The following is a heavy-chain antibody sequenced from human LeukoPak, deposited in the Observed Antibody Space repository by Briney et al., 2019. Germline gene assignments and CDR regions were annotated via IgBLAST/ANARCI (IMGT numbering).Heavy chain of an antibody. CDR3: ARAPPNWGYDY. J-gene: IGHJ4*02. Sequence: ASVKVSCKASGYTFTSYDFNWVRQATGQRPEWMGWMSPNSGDTGCAQKFQDKLTITRNTPKTTAYTELSSLRSDDTAVYYCARAPPNWGYDYWGPGTLVTVSS. CDR2: MSPNSGDT. CDR1: GYTFTSYD. D-gene: IGHD7-27*01. V-gene: IGHV1-8*01.